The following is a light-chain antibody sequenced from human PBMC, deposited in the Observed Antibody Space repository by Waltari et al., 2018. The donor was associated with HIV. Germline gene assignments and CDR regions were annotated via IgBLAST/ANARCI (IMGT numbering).Light chain of an antibody. CDR3: SSYADTYTLL. CDR1: SGDIGRYDI. CDR2: AVD. J-gene: IGLJ2*01. Sequence: HSALTQPASVSASPGQSITISCPGTSGDIGRYDIVSWYQQDPDKAPRLIIYAVDQPPSGVSHRFSGSKSGSTASLTISGLQPEDESHYDCSSYADTYTLLFGGGTKLTVL. V-gene: IGLV2-23*01.